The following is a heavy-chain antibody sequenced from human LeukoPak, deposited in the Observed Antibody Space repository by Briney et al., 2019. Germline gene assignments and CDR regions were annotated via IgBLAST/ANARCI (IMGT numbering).Heavy chain of an antibody. J-gene: IGHJ3*02. CDR3: ARVKYYDSSGYPRAFDI. D-gene: IGHD3-22*01. V-gene: IGHV4-59*01. CDR1: GGSITNYY. CDR2: IYYTGGT. Sequence: SETLSLTCTVSGGSITNYYLAWIRQPPGKGLEWIGNIYYTGGTKDNPSLRSRVTISVDTSKNQFSLKLSSVTAADTAVYYCARVKYYDSSGYPRAFDIWGQGTMVTVPS.